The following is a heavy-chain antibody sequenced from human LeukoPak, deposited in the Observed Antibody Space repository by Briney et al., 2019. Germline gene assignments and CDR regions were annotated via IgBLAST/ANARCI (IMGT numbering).Heavy chain of an antibody. V-gene: IGHV3-53*01. CDR3: ASHSSSWYGFDY. Sequence: GGSLRLSCAASGFTVSSNHMSWVRQAPGKGLEWVSVIYGGGSTYYADSVKGRLTISRDNSKNTLYLQMNSLRAEDTAVYYCASHSSSWYGFDYWGQGTLVTVSS. CDR2: IYGGGST. J-gene: IGHJ4*02. CDR1: GFTVSSNH. D-gene: IGHD6-13*01.